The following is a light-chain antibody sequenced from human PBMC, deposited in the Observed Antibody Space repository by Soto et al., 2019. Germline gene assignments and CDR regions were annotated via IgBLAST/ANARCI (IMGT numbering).Light chain of an antibody. CDR2: DVT. Sequence: QSALTQPASVSGSPGQSITIFCTGTSSDVGGYNYVSWYQQRPGKPPKLMIYDVTNRPSGVSNRFSGSKSGSTASLTISGLQAEDEGDYYFSSYTNGNTVVCGGGTKLNVL. CDR1: SSDVGGYNY. CDR3: SSYTNGNTVV. V-gene: IGLV2-14*03. J-gene: IGLJ3*02.